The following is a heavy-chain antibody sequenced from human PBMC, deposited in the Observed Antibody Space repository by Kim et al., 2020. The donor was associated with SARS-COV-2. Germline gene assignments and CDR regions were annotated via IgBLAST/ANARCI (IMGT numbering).Heavy chain of an antibody. V-gene: IGHV4-39*01. CDR3: ASSAAAGTGWFDP. J-gene: IGHJ5*02. Sequence: YNPSLKSRATISVGTSKNQFSLKLSSVTAADTAVYYCASSAAAGTGWFDPWGQGTLVTVSS. D-gene: IGHD6-13*01.